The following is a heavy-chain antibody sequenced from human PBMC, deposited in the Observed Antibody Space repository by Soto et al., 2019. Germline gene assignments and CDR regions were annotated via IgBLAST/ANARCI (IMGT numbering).Heavy chain of an antibody. D-gene: IGHD3-10*01. J-gene: IGHJ6*03. CDR1: GGPLSRDT. Sequence: SVKVSCKASGGPLSRDTIGLGGADPGQGLEGMGRIIPILGIANYAQKFQGRVTITADKSTSTAYMELSSLRSEDTAVYYCARERMLVDYGSGSYYYYMDVWGKGTTVTVSS. CDR2: IIPILGIA. V-gene: IGHV1-69*04. CDR3: ARERMLVDYGSGSYYYYMDV.